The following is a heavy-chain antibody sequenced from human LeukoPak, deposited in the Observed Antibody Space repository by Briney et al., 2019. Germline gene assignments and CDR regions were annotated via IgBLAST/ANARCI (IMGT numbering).Heavy chain of an antibody. D-gene: IGHD2-21*02. CDR1: GGSFSGYY. J-gene: IGHJ3*02. CDR3: ARVPHIVVVTAIASQALDI. V-gene: IGHV4-34*01. Sequence: PSETLSLTCAVYGGSFSGYYWSGIRQPPGKGLEWIGEINHSGSTNYNPALKSRVTISVDTSKNQFSLKLSSVTAADTAAYYCARVPHIVVVTAIASQALDIWGQGTMVTVSS. CDR2: INHSGST.